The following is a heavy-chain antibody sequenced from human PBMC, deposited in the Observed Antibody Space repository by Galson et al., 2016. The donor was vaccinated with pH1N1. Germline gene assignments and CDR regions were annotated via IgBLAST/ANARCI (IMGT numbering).Heavy chain of an antibody. D-gene: IGHD5-12*01. CDR1: GFNFSNYW. CDR3: ARSIGNIGAH. Sequence: SLRLSCAASGFNFSNYWMQWVRQAPGKGLQWVANINEDGSKIYYVDSVKGRFTISRDNAKNSLYLQMNSLRAEDTAVYYCARSIGNIGAHWGQGTLVTVSS. CDR2: INEDGSKI. V-gene: IGHV3-7*01. J-gene: IGHJ4*02.